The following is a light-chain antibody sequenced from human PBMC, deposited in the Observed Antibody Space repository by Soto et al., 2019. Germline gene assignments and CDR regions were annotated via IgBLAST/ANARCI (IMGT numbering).Light chain of an antibody. CDR3: SSNTISSAYV. V-gene: IGLV2-14*01. CDR2: DVS. J-gene: IGLJ1*01. Sequence: QSVLTQPASVSGPPGQSIPISCTGTSSDVGGYNYVSWYQQHPGKAPTLMIYDVSNRPSGVSNRFSGSKSGNTASLTISGLQAEDEADYYCSSNTISSAYVFGTGTKVTVL. CDR1: SSDVGGYNY.